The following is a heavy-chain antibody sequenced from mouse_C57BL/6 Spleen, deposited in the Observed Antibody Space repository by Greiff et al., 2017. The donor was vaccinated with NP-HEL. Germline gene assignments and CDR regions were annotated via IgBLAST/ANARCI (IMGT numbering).Heavy chain of an antibody. CDR3: ARGAYYSNYFYYFDY. Sequence: QVQLQQPGTELVKPGASVKLSCKASGYTFTSYWMHWVKQRPGQGLEWIGNINPSNGGTNYNEKFKSKATLTVDKSSSTAYMQLSSLTSEDSSVYYFARGAYYSNYFYYFDYWGQGTTLTVSS. CDR1: GYTFTSYW. J-gene: IGHJ2*01. CDR2: INPSNGGT. D-gene: IGHD2-5*01. V-gene: IGHV1-53*01.